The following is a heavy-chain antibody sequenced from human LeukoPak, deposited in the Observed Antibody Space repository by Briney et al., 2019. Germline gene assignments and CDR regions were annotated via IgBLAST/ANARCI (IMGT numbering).Heavy chain of an antibody. CDR1: GYTFTGYY. J-gene: IGHJ4*02. CDR2: INPNSGGT. D-gene: IGHD6-13*01. V-gene: IGHV1-2*02. CDR3: ARVFQKQLSDY. Sequence: ASVKVSCKASGYTFTGYYLHWVRQAPGEGLEWMGWINPNSGGTNYAQRFQGRVTMTRDTSISTAYMELSRLRSDDTAVYYCARVFQKQLSDYWGQGTLVTVSS.